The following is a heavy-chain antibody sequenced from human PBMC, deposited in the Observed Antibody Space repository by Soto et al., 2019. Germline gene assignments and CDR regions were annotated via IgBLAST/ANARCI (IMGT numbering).Heavy chain of an antibody. CDR1: GITFTNYA. CDR3: AKHRGFVAGPFDS. CDR2: ISGNVGSTT. Sequence: EVQLLESGGGLAQPGGSLRLSCAVSGITFTNYAMGWVRQAPGKGLEWVSGISGNVGSTTHYADSVKGRFTISTDNSKNILFLPMNSLRAEDTAVYYCAKHRGFVAGPFDSWGQGTLVIVSS. V-gene: IGHV3-23*01. D-gene: IGHD6-19*01. J-gene: IGHJ4*02.